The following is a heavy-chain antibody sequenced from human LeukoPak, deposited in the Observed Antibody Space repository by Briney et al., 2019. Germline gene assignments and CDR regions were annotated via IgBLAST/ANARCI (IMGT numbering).Heavy chain of an antibody. CDR1: GFTFSSYS. J-gene: IGHJ4*02. D-gene: IGHD3-16*01. CDR2: IGSSGSYI. Sequence: GGSLRLSCAASGFTFSSYSMNWVRQAPGKGLEWVSSIGSSGSYIYYADPVKGRFTISRDNAKNSLYLQMNSLRGEDTAVYYCARGGRRFWGQGTLVTVSS. CDR3: ARGGRRF. V-gene: IGHV3-21*06.